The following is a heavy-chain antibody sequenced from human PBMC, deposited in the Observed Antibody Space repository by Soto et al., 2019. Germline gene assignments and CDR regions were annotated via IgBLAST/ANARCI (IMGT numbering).Heavy chain of an antibody. CDR3: AKGYASRPQVARGWYSSDYYGMDV. CDR1: GFTFSRSG. CDR2: TTYYGSDE. V-gene: IGHV3-30*18. Sequence: QVHLVESGGGVVQPGRSLRLSCAASGFTFSRSGMHWVSQAPGEGLEWVSRTTYYGSDEGYADSVKGRFTISRDNSKNTLYWQMLSLRAEDTAVFYYAKGYASRPQVARGWYSSDYYGMDVWGQGTTVTVSS. J-gene: IGHJ6*02. D-gene: IGHD6-19*01.